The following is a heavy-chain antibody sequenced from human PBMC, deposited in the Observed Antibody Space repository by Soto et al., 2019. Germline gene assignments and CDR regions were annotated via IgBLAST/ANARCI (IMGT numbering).Heavy chain of an antibody. J-gene: IGHJ4*02. CDR3: ARRGAFTFGGVIVL. Sequence: ASVKVSCKASGYTFTGYYMHWVRQAPGQGLEWMGWINPNSGGTNYAQKFQGRVTTTRDTSISTAYMELSRLRSDDTAVYYCARRGAFTFGGVIVLWGQGTLVTVSS. V-gene: IGHV1-2*02. D-gene: IGHD3-16*02. CDR1: GYTFTGYY. CDR2: INPNSGGT.